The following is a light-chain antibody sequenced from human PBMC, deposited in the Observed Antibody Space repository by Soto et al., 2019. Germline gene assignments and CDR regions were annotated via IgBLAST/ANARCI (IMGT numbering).Light chain of an antibody. CDR3: QQYNTYSRT. J-gene: IGKJ1*01. CDR2: DAS. CDR1: QSISTW. V-gene: IGKV1-5*01. Sequence: DIQMTQSPSTLSASVGDTVTITCRASQSISTWLAWYQQKPGEAPRLLIFDASNLESGVSSRFSGSGSGTEFTLTISSLQPDDFATYYCQQYNTYSRTFGQGTKVDIK.